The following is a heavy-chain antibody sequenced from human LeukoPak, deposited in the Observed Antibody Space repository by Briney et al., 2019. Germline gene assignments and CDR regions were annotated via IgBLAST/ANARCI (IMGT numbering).Heavy chain of an antibody. CDR1: GFTFDDYA. J-gene: IGHJ6*02. D-gene: IGHD6-19*01. V-gene: IGHV3-9*01. CDR3: AKEAVAGSYYYYYGMDV. CDR2: ISWNSGSI. Sequence: GGSLRLSCAASGFTFDDYAMHWVRQAPGKGLEWVSGISWNSGSIGYADSVKGRFTISRDSAKNSLYLQMNSLRAEDTALYYCAKEAVAGSYYYYYGMDVWGQGTTVTVSS.